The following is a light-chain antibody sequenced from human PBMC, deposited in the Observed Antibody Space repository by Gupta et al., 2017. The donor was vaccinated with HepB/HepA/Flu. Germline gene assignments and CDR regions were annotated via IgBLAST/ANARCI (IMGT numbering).Light chain of an antibody. CDR3: QHSDSTPRT. CDR1: QSISNS. J-gene: IGKJ1*01. V-gene: IGKV1-39*01. Sequence: DIQMTQSPSSLSASVRDRVTITCRASQSISNSLNWYQQKPGKAPKLLIYAASTLQSGVPSRFSGSRSGTDFTLTISGLQPEDFAIYYCQHSDSTPRTFGQGTKVEIK. CDR2: AAS.